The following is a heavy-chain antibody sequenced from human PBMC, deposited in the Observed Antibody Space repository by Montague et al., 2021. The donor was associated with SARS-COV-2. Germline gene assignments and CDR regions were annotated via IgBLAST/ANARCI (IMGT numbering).Heavy chain of an antibody. CDR1: GFTFSSYS. V-gene: IGHV3-21*01. D-gene: IGHD3-9*01. CDR3: ARDRLKDILTGYYDY. CDR2: ISSSSSYI. Sequence: SLRLSCAASGFTFSSYSMNWVRQAPGKGLEWVSSISSSSSYIYYADSVKGRFTISRDNAKNSLYLQMNSLRAEDTAVYYCARDRLKDILTGYYDYWGQGTLVIVSS. J-gene: IGHJ4*02.